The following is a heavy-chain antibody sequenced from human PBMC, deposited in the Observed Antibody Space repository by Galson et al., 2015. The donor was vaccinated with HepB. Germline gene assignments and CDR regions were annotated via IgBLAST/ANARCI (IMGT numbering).Heavy chain of an antibody. V-gene: IGHV3-30-3*01. Sequence: SLRLSFAASGFTFVSYAMHWVRQVPGKGLEWVAAVSFDGTNTYYTDSVKGRFTIPRDNSRNTVSLQMNSLRDEDTAIYYCARGAPRWPNYDFWSGFDYWGQGTRVTVSS. D-gene: IGHD3-3*01. CDR3: ARGAPRWPNYDFWSGFDY. J-gene: IGHJ4*02. CDR1: GFTFVSYA. CDR2: VSFDGTNT.